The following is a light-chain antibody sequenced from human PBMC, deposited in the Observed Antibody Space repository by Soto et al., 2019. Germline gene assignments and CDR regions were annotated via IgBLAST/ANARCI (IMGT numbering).Light chain of an antibody. V-gene: IGKV1-5*03. CDR2: KAS. CDR3: QQYDSSSPT. Sequence: DIQMTQSPSTMSXSXXDSVTITCRASQSISSWLAWYQQRPGTAPRLLIYKASTLESGVPSRFAGSGSGTEFTLTINNLQPDDLAIYYCQQYDSSSPTFGQGTKVE. CDR1: QSISSW. J-gene: IGKJ1*01.